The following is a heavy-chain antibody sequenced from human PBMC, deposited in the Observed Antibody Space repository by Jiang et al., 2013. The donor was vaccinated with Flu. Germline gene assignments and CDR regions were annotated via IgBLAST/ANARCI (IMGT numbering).Heavy chain of an antibody. Sequence: SSVKVSCKASGGTFSSYAISWVRQAPGQGLEWMGGIIPIFGTANYAQKFQGRVTITADESTSTAYMELSSLRSEDTAVYYCAFATCSSTSCYKGRYYYGMDVWGQGTTVTVSS. D-gene: IGHD2-2*02. CDR3: AFATCSSTSCYKGRYYYGMDV. V-gene: IGHV1-69*13. CDR2: IIPIFGTA. J-gene: IGHJ6*02. CDR1: GGTFSSYA.